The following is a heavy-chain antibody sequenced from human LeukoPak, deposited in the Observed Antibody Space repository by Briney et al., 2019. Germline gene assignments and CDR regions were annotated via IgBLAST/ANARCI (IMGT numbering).Heavy chain of an antibody. J-gene: IGHJ4*02. V-gene: IGHV4-31*03. CDR1: GGSISSGGYY. CDR2: IYYSGST. D-gene: IGHD2-2*01. CDR3: ARGGKYRLLNKWGFDY. Sequence: SQTLSLTCTVSGGSISSGGYYWSWIRQHPGKGLEWIGYIYYSGSTYYNPSLKSRVTISVDTSKNQFSLKLSSVTAADTAVYYCARGGKYRLLNKWGFDYWGQGTLVTVSS.